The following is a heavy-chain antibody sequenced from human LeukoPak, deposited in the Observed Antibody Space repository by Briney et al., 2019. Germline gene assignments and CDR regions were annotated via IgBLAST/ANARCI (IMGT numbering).Heavy chain of an antibody. CDR1: GGSISSGGYY. V-gene: IGHV4-61*08. D-gene: IGHD3-10*02. CDR3: ARYVEDKTAFDI. Sequence: SETLSLTCTVSGGSISSGGYYWSWIRQPPGKGLEWIGYIYYSGTTNYNPSLKSRVTISVDTSKTQFSLKLSFLTAVDTAVYYCARYVEDKTAFDIWGQGTMVTVSS. CDR2: IYYSGTT. J-gene: IGHJ3*02.